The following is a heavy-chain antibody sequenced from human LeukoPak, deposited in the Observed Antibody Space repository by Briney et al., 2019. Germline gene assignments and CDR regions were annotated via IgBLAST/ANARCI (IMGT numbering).Heavy chain of an antibody. CDR3: ARVPYDFWSGYSHFDY. J-gene: IGHJ4*02. V-gene: IGHV4-39*07. CDR1: GGSISSSSYY. D-gene: IGHD3-3*01. Sequence: SETLSLTCTVSGGSISSSSYYWGWIRRPPGKGLEWIGSIYYSGSTYYNPSLKSRVTISVDTSKNQFSLKLSSVTAADTAVYYCARVPYDFWSGYSHFDYWGQGTLVTVSS. CDR2: IYYSGST.